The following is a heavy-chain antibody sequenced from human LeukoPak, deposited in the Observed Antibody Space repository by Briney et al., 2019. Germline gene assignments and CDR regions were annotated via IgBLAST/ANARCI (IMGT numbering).Heavy chain of an antibody. V-gene: IGHV3-23*01. J-gene: IGHJ4*02. CDR2: INSGGDIT. CDR1: GLTLKDYA. D-gene: IGHD3-22*01. Sequence: GGSLRLSCAASGLTLKDYAMTWVRQAPGKGLEWVSVINSGGDITDYADSVKGRFTISRDNSKNTLYLEMTSLTAEDTAIYFCAKSAYYDGGAYFSTDYWGQGTLVTVSS. CDR3: AKSAYYDGGAYFSTDY.